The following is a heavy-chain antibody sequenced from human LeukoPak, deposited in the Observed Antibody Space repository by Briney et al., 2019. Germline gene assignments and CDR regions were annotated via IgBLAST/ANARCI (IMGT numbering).Heavy chain of an antibody. V-gene: IGHV1-2*06. J-gene: IGHJ4*02. CDR1: GYTFTGYY. CDR2: INPNSGGT. CDR3: ARAKGVEMATILFDY. D-gene: IGHD5-24*01. Sequence: ASVKVSCKASGYTFTGYYMHWVRQAPGQGLEWMGRINPNSGGTNYAQKFQGRVTMTRDTSISTAYMELSRLRSDDTAVYYCARAKGVEMATILFDYWGQGTLVTVSS.